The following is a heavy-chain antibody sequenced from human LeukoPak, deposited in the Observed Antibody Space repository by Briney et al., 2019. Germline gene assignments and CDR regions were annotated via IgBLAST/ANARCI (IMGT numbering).Heavy chain of an antibody. J-gene: IGHJ3*02. Sequence: SVKVSCKASGGTFSSYAISWVRQAPGQGLEWMGGIIPIFGTANYAQKFQGRVTITADESTSTAYMELSSLRSEDTAVYYCARQRRNGGIAASNDAFDIWGRGTMVTVSS. CDR1: GGTFSSYA. CDR3: ARQRRNGGIAASNDAFDI. V-gene: IGHV1-69*13. D-gene: IGHD6-13*01. CDR2: IIPIFGTA.